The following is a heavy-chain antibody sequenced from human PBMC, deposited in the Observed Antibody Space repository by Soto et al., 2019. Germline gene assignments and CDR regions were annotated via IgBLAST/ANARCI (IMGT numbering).Heavy chain of an antibody. Sequence: QVQLQESGPGLVKPSQTLSLTCTVSGGSISSGGYYWSWIRQHPGKGLEWIGYIYYSGSTYYNPSLKSRVTISVDTSKNQFSLKLSSVTAADTAVYYCARDRATVPGGRDFDYWGQGTLVTVSS. CDR3: ARDRATVPGGRDFDY. CDR2: IYYSGST. V-gene: IGHV4-31*03. CDR1: GGSISSGGYY. J-gene: IGHJ4*02. D-gene: IGHD4-4*01.